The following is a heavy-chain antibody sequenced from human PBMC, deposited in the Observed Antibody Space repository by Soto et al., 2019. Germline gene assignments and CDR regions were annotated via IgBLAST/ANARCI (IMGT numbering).Heavy chain of an antibody. Sequence: GGSLRLSCAASGFTFSSYGMHWVRQAPGKGLEWVAVISYDGSNKYYADSVKGRFTISRDNSKNTLYLQMNSLRAEDTAVYYCAKVGDILTGYYLSTFDYWGQGTLVTVSS. J-gene: IGHJ4*02. CDR2: ISYDGSNK. CDR1: GFTFSSYG. V-gene: IGHV3-30*18. D-gene: IGHD3-9*01. CDR3: AKVGDILTGYYLSTFDY.